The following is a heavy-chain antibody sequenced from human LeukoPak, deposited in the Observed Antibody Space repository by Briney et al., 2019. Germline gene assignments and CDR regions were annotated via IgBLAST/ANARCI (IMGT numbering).Heavy chain of an antibody. D-gene: IGHD3-10*01. Sequence: SETLSLTCAVYGGSFSDNFWTWIRQPPGKGLEWIGQINHSGSTNYNPSLKSRVTISVDTSKNQFSLKLSSVTAADTAVYYCARVMVRGRGYYYYYMDVWGKGTTVTISS. CDR3: ARVMVRGRGYYYYYMDV. CDR2: INHSGST. CDR1: GGSFSDNF. V-gene: IGHV4-34*01. J-gene: IGHJ6*03.